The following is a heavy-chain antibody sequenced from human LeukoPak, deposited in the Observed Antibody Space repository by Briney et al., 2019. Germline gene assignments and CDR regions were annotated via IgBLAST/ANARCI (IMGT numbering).Heavy chain of an antibody. J-gene: IGHJ4*02. CDR1: GFTVSSNY. V-gene: IGHV3-53*01. D-gene: IGHD3-22*01. Sequence: GGSLRLSCAASGFTVSSNYMIWLRQAPGKGLEWVSVIYTGGTINYADSVKGRFTISRDNSKNTLYLQMNSLRAEDTAVYYCVRGPEYYYDSSSGNYWGQGTLVTVSS. CDR2: IYTGGTI. CDR3: VRGPEYYYDSSSGNY.